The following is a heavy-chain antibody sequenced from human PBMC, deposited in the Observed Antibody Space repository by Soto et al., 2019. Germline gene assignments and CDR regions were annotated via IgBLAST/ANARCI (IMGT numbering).Heavy chain of an antibody. Sequence: GASVKVSCKASGGTFSSYTISWVRQAPGQGLEWMGRIIPILGIANYAQKFQGRVTITADKSTSTAYMELSSLRSEDTAVYYCASVEYCSSTSCYTGTEQYYFDYWGQGTLVTVSS. J-gene: IGHJ4*02. D-gene: IGHD2-2*02. CDR3: ASVEYCSSTSCYTGTEQYYFDY. V-gene: IGHV1-69*02. CDR1: GGTFSSYT. CDR2: IIPILGIA.